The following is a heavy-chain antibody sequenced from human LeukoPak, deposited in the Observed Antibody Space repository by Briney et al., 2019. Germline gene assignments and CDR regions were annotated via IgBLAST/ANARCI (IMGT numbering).Heavy chain of an antibody. CDR2: IYYSGNT. CDR3: ARQWDY. V-gene: IGHV4-39*01. CDR1: GDSISTSTYY. J-gene: IGHJ4*02. Sequence: PSETLSLTCTVSGDSISTSTYYWGWIRQSPGKGLEWIGSIYYSGNTYSNPSLKSRVTISVDTSKNQFSLKVRSVTAADTAVYYCARQWDYWGQGTLVTVSS.